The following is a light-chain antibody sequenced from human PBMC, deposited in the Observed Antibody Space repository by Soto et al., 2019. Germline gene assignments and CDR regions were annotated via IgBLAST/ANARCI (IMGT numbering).Light chain of an antibody. CDR3: QQYNSYWT. J-gene: IGKJ1*01. Sequence: DIQMTQSPSTLCACIGDRVTITCRASQNINNWIAWYQQKPGKAPKLLIYDASSLESGVPSRFSGSGSGTEFTLTISSLQPDDFATYYCQQYNSYWTFGQGTKVDI. CDR1: QNINNW. CDR2: DAS. V-gene: IGKV1-5*01.